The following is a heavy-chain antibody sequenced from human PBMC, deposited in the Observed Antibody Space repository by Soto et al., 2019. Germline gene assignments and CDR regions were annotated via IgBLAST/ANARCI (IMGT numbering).Heavy chain of an antibody. CDR3: ARDFGTGTTPYYYYYMDV. CDR1: GFTFSSYG. J-gene: IGHJ6*03. CDR2: IWYDGSNK. V-gene: IGHV3-33*01. Sequence: GGSLRLSCAASGFTFSSYGMHWVRQAPGKGLEWVAVIWYDGSNKYYADSVKGRFTISRDNSKNTLYLQMNSLRAEDTAVYYCARDFGTGTTPYYYYYMDVWGKGTTVTVSS. D-gene: IGHD1-7*01.